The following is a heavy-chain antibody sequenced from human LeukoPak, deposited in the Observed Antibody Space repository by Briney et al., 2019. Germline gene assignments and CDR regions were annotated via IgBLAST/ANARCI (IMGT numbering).Heavy chain of an antibody. Sequence: GESLKISCKGSGYNFTSYWIGWVRQMPGKGLEWMGIIYPGVSDTRYSPSFQGQVTMSADKSISTAYLQWSSLKASDTAMYYCARRGSGSYYRDFFDYWGQGTLATVSS. CDR3: ARRGSGSYYRDFFDY. D-gene: IGHD3-10*01. CDR1: GYNFTSYW. CDR2: IYPGVSDT. V-gene: IGHV5-51*01. J-gene: IGHJ4*02.